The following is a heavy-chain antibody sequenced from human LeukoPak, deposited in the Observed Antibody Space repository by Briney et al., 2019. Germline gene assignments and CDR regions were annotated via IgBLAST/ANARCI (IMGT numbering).Heavy chain of an antibody. CDR3: AREGVYYDILTQYYFDY. CDR1: GFTFSSYS. J-gene: IGHJ4*02. Sequence: PGGSLRLSCAASGFTFSSYSMNWVRQAPGKGLEWVSSISSSSSYIYYADSVKGRFTISRDNAKNSLYLQMNSLRAEDTAVYYCAREGVYYDILTQYYFDYWGQGTLVTVSS. V-gene: IGHV3-21*01. CDR2: ISSSSSYI. D-gene: IGHD3-9*01.